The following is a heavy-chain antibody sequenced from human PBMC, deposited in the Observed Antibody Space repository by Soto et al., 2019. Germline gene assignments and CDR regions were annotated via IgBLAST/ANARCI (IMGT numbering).Heavy chain of an antibody. V-gene: IGHV5-51*01. J-gene: IGHJ3*02. Sequence: GESLKISCKGSGYSFTSYWVGWVRQMPGKGLEWMGIIYPGDSDTRYSPSFQGQVTISADKSISTAYLQWSSLKASDTAMYYCARQLDSSGYYWAIWGQGTMVTVSS. CDR1: GYSFTSYW. D-gene: IGHD3-22*01. CDR2: IYPGDSDT. CDR3: ARQLDSSGYYWAI.